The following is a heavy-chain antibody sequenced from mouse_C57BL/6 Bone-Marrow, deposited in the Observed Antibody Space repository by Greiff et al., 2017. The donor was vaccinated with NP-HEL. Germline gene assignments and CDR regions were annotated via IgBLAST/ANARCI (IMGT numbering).Heavy chain of an antibody. D-gene: IGHD1-1*01. J-gene: IGHJ2*01. CDR3: AETPNCYGSGPYYFDY. V-gene: IGHV2-2*02. CDR1: GFSLTSYG. CDR2: IWSGGST. Sequence: QVQLQQSGPGLVQPSQCLSISCTVSGFSLTSYGVHWVRQSPGKGLEWLGVIWSGGSTDYNAAFISSLSIRQDNSTSKAFFKMNSLQANDTAIYYVAETPNCYGSGPYYFDYWGQGTTLTVSS.